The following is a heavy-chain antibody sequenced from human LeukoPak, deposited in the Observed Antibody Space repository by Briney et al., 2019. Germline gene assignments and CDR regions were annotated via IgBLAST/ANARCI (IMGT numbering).Heavy chain of an antibody. CDR2: ISGSGGDT. CDR1: GFTFSSYA. D-gene: IGHD6-13*01. Sequence: GGSLRLSCAASGFTFSSYAMSWVRQAPGKGLEWVSGISGSGGDTYYADSVKGRFTISRDNSENTLSLQMNSLRTEDTAIYYCAKPGYTSDWYRLFDYWGQGTLVTVSS. CDR3: AKPGYTSDWYRLFDY. J-gene: IGHJ4*02. V-gene: IGHV3-23*01.